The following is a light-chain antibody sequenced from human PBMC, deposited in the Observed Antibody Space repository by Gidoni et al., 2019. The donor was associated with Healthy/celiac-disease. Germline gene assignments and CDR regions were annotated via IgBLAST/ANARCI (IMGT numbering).Light chain of an antibody. J-gene: IGLJ2*01. Sequence: QSVLTLPPSASGTPGPGVTLSCSGSSPNIGSNTVNWYQQLQGTAPKLLIYSNNQRPSGFPDRFSGSKSGTSASLAISGLQSEDEADYYCAAWDNSLNGVVFGGGTKLTVL. V-gene: IGLV1-44*01. CDR1: SPNIGSNT. CDR3: AAWDNSLNGVV. CDR2: SNN.